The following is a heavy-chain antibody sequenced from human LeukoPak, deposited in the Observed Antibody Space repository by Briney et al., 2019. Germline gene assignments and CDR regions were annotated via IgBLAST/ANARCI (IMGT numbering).Heavy chain of an antibody. CDR1: GYTFIGYY. D-gene: IGHD3-3*01. J-gene: IGHJ3*02. CDR2: INPNSGGT. Sequence: ASVKVSCKASGYTFIGYYMHWVRQAPGQGLEWMGWINPNSGGTNYAQKFQGRVTMTRDTSISTAYMELSRLRSDDTAVYYCARVRFLEWFFDAFDIWGQGTMVTVSS. CDR3: ARVRFLEWFFDAFDI. V-gene: IGHV1-2*02.